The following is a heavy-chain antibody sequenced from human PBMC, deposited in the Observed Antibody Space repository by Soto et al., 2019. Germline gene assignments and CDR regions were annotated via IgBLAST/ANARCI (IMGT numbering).Heavy chain of an antibody. Sequence: SVKVSCKASGGTFSSYTISWVRQAPGQGLEWMGRIIPILGIANYARKFQGRVTITADKSTSTAYMELSSLRSEDTAVYYCAKDTSSSPYYMDVWGKGTAVTVSS. CDR2: IIPILGIA. CDR1: GGTFSSYT. D-gene: IGHD2-15*01. J-gene: IGHJ6*03. V-gene: IGHV1-69*02. CDR3: AKDTSSSPYYMDV.